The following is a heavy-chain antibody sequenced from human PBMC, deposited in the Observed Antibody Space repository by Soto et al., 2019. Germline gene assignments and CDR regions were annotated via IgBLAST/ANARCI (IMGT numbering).Heavy chain of an antibody. D-gene: IGHD2-2*01. CDR3: ARAAKEEYCSSTSCYYFVYYYYMDV. CDR2: IKQDGSEK. V-gene: IGHV3-7*01. CDR1: GFTFSSYW. Sequence: EVQLVESGGGLVQPGGSLRLSCAASGFTFSSYWMSWVRQAPGKGLEWVANIKQDGSEKYYVDSVKGRFTISRDNAKNSLYLQMNSLRAEDTAVYYCARAAKEEYCSSTSCYYFVYYYYMDVWGKGTTVTVSS. J-gene: IGHJ6*03.